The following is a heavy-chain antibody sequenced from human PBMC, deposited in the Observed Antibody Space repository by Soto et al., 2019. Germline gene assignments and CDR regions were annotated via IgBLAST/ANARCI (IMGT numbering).Heavy chain of an antibody. CDR3: AAYGSGSYYNERFDY. J-gene: IGHJ4*02. CDR2: IYHSGST. V-gene: IGHV4-4*02. CDR1: GGSISSSNW. Sequence: SETLSLTCAVSGGSISSSNWWSWVRQPPGKGLEWIGEIYHSGSTNYNPSLKSRVTISVDTSKNQFSLKLSSVTAADTAVYYCAAYGSGSYYNERFDYWGQGTLVTVS. D-gene: IGHD3-10*01.